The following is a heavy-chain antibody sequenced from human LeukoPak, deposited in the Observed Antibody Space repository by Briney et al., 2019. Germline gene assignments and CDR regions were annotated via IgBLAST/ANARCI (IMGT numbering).Heavy chain of an antibody. Sequence: SETLSLTCTVSAGSISSYYWSRIRQPPGKGLEWIGDIYTSEITDYNPSLKSRVTISIDTSKNQFSLKLSSVTAADTAVYYCARRYCYRTSCYYYFDYWGQGTLVTVSS. CDR1: AGSISSYY. V-gene: IGHV4-4*09. D-gene: IGHD2-2*01. CDR2: IYTSEIT. CDR3: ARRYCYRTSCYYYFDY. J-gene: IGHJ4*02.